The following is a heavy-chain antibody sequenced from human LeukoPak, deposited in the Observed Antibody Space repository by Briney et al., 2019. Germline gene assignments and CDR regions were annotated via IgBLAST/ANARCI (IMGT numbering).Heavy chain of an antibody. D-gene: IGHD2-15*01. CDR1: GFTFSDLG. CDR3: ASGFCSGGSCYSVYFQH. J-gene: IGHJ1*01. CDR2: IRYDGSTR. Sequence: GGSLRLSCAASGFTFSDLGMHWVRQAPGKGLEWVAFIRYDGSTRSYADSVKGRFTISRDNSKNTLYLQMNSLRAEDTAVYYCASGFCSGGSCYSVYFQHWGQGTLVTVSS. V-gene: IGHV3-30*02.